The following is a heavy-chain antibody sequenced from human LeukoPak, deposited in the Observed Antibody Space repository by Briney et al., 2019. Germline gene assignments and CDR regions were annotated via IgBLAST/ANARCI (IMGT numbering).Heavy chain of an antibody. CDR1: GGSISSYY. V-gene: IGHV4-59*01. J-gene: IGHJ4*02. Sequence: PSETLSLTCTVSGGSISSYYWSWIRQPPGKGLEWIGYIYYSGSTNYNPSPKSRVTISVDTTKNQFSLKLSSVTAADTAVYYCAREGARYSFDYWGQGTLVTVSS. CDR2: IYYSGST. CDR3: AREGARYSFDY. D-gene: IGHD3-9*01.